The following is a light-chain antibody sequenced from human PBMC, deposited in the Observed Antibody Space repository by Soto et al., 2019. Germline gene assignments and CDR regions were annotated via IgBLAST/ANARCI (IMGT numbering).Light chain of an antibody. CDR2: AAS. CDR3: LQHNSYPLT. Sequence: DIQMTQSPSSLSASVVDRVTITCRASRSIDNYLNWYQQKLGKAPKLLIYAASTLQSGVPSRFSGSGSGTEFTLTISSLQPEDFATYYCLQHNSYPLTFGGGTKVDIK. J-gene: IGKJ4*01. CDR1: RSIDNY. V-gene: IGKV1-17*01.